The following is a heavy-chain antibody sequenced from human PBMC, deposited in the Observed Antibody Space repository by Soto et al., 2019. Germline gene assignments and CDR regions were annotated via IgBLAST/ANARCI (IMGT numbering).Heavy chain of an antibody. CDR3: ARDTRSYYYYYYGMDV. Sequence: ASVKVSCKASGYTFTSYYMHWVRQAPGQGLEWMGIINPSGGSTSYAQKFQGRVTMTRDTSTSTVYMELSSLRSEDTAVYYCARDTRSYYYYYYGMDVWGQGTTVTVSS. V-gene: IGHV1-46*01. D-gene: IGHD2-15*01. CDR1: GYTFTSYY. CDR2: INPSGGST. J-gene: IGHJ6*02.